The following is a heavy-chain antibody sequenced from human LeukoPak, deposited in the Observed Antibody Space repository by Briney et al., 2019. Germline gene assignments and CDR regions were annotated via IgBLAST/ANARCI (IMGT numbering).Heavy chain of an antibody. CDR3: ARNYYDSSGYYYVGAFDI. CDR2: IYYSGST. D-gene: IGHD3-22*01. V-gene: IGHV4-30-4*01. CDR1: GGSISSGDYY. J-gene: IGHJ3*02. Sequence: PSETLSLTCTVSGGSISSGDYYWSWIRQPPGKGLEWIGYIYYSGSTYYNPSLKSRVTISVDTSKNQFSLKLSSVTAADTAVYYCARNYYDSSGYYYVGAFDIWGQGTVVTVSS.